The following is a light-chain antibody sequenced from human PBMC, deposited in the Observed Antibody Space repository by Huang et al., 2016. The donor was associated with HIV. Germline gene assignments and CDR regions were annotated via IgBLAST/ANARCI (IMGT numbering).Light chain of an antibody. Sequence: EIVFTQSPATLSLSPGESATLSCRTSQSIFNYLAWYQQRPGQGPRPLIYDASNRATGVSARFSGSGSGTDFALTISNLEPEDFAVYFCQQRSAWPRTFGQGTKLEI. CDR3: QQRSAWPRT. J-gene: IGKJ2*01. CDR1: QSIFNY. CDR2: DAS. V-gene: IGKV3-11*01.